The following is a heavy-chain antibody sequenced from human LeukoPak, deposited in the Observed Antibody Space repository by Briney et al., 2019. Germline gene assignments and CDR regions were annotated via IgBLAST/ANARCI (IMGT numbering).Heavy chain of an antibody. CDR1: GGTFSSYA. V-gene: IGHV1-69*13. Sequence: SVKVSCKASGGTFSSYAISWVRQAPGQGLEWVGGIIPIFGTANYAQKFQGRVTITADESTSTAYMELSSLRSEDTAVYYCARSFYYDFWSGYTFDYWGQGTLVTVSS. CDR2: IIPIFGTA. D-gene: IGHD3-3*01. CDR3: ARSFYYDFWSGYTFDY. J-gene: IGHJ4*02.